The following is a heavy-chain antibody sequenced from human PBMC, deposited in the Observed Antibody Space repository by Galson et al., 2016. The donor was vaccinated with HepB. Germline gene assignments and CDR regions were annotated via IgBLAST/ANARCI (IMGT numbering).Heavy chain of an antibody. CDR3: GGWYH. CDR1: GLTFRSAW. CDR2: VKSEAAGGTP. V-gene: IGHV3-15*01. D-gene: IGHD6-19*01. Sequence: SLRLSCAASGLTFRSAWMSWARQAPGKGLEWVGRVKSEAAGGTPDYAALVKGRFTISRDDSKNMLYLQMNSLKTEDTAVYYCGGWYHWGQGTLVTVSS. J-gene: IGHJ4*01.